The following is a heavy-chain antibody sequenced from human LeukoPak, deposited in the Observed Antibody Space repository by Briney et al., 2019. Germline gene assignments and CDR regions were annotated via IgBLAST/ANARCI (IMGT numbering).Heavy chain of an antibody. J-gene: IGHJ4*02. V-gene: IGHV3-74*01. D-gene: IGHD6-19*01. Sequence: GGSLRLSCVVSRFPFSIYEMNWVRQAPGKGLESVSRINTDGTVTTYADSVKGRFTVSRDNADNTMFLQMNSVRDEDTAVYYCATKQWLAPPPDSWGQGTPVTVSS. CDR3: ATKQWLAPPPDS. CDR1: RFPFSIYE. CDR2: INTDGTVT.